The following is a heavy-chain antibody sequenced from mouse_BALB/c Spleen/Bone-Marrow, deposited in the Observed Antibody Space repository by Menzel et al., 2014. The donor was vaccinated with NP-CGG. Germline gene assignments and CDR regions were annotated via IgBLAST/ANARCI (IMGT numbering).Heavy chain of an antibody. CDR2: IYPYNGVT. V-gene: IGHV1S29*02. CDR1: GYTFTDYN. CDR3: ARGLWGNYYFDY. J-gene: IGHJ2*01. Sequence: VQLQQSGPELVKPGASVKMSCKASGYTFTDYNIHWVKQSHGKSLEWIGYIYPYNGVTGYNQKLKTKATLTVDNSSITAYMELRSLTSEDSAVYYCARGLWGNYYFDYWGQGTTLTVSS. D-gene: IGHD2-1*01.